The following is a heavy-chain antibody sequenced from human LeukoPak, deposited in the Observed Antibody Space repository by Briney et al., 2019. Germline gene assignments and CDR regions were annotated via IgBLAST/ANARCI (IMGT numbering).Heavy chain of an antibody. J-gene: IGHJ4*02. D-gene: IGHD6-13*01. CDR1: GYSFPSYW. CDR3: ARSKYSTSWQYYFDY. V-gene: IGHV5-51*01. Sequence: GESLKTSCKGSGYSFPSYWIGWVRQMPGKGLEWMGIIYPGDSDTRYSPSFKGQVTMSVDKSISTAYLQWSSLKASDTAMYYCARSKYSTSWQYYFDYWGQGTLVTVSS. CDR2: IYPGDSDT.